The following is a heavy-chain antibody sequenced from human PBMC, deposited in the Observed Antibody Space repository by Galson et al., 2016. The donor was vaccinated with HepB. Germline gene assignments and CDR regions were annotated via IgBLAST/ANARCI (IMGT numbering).Heavy chain of an antibody. CDR1: GFTFDDYG. CDR3: ARHGSSGYYPLYYYYAMDV. V-gene: IGHV3-20*04. J-gene: IGHJ6*02. D-gene: IGHD3-22*01. Sequence: SLRLSCAASGFTFDDYGMSWVRQAPGKGLEWVSGINWNGGSTGYADSVKGRFTISRDNAKNSLYLQMKSLRAEDTALYYCARHGSSGYYPLYYYYAMDVWGQGTTVTVSS. CDR2: INWNGGST.